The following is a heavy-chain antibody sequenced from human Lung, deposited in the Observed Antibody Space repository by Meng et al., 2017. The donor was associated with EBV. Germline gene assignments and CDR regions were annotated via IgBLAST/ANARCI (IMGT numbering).Heavy chain of an antibody. J-gene: IGHJ4*02. Sequence: VHVVQAGAAGMMRRSSGKAFCKASGYTFTSSGISWGRQAPGQGLEWMRWLSGYNGNTNYAQKLQGRVTMTTDTSTSTAYMELRSLRSDDTAVYYCAREADGATFDYWGQGTLVTVSS. D-gene: IGHD1-26*01. CDR1: GYTFTSSG. V-gene: IGHV1-18*01. CDR3: AREADGATFDY. CDR2: LSGYNGNT.